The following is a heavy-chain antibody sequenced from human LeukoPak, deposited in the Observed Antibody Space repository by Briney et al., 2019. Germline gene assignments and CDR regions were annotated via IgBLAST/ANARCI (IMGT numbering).Heavy chain of an antibody. V-gene: IGHV1-2*02. Sequence: ASVKVSCKASGYTFTGYYMHWVRQAPGQGHEWMGWINPNSGATNYAQKFQGRVTMTRDTSISTAYMEVSRLRYDDTAVYYCAREGLVWWLRGSYARWFDPWGQGHLVTVSS. D-gene: IGHD5-12*01. CDR3: AREGLVWWLRGSYARWFDP. CDR1: GYTFTGYY. CDR2: INPNSGAT. J-gene: IGHJ5*02.